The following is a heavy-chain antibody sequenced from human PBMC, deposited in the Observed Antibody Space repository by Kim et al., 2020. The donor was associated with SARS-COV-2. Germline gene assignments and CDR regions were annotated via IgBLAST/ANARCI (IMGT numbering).Heavy chain of an antibody. V-gene: IGHV3-23*01. D-gene: IGHD2-8*01. CDR1: GFTFSSYA. CDR3: AKDRIPRVYRPRWFDP. Sequence: GGSLRLSCAASGFTFSSYAMSWVRQAPGKGLEWVSAISGSGGSTYYADSVKGRFTISRDNSKNTLYLQMNSLRAEDTAVYYCAKDRIPRVYRPRWFDPWGQGILVTVSS. CDR2: ISGSGGST. J-gene: IGHJ5*02.